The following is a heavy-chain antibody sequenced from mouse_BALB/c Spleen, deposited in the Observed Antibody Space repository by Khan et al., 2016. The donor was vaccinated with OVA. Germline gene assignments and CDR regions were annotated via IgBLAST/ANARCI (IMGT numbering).Heavy chain of an antibody. Sequence: VQLKESGGDLVKPGGSLKLSCAASGFTFSSYSMSWVRQIPDKRLEWVATMSSGGDYTYYPDSVKGRFTISRDNAKKTLYLQMSSLKSEDTAIYYCAIHLTGSFAYWGQGTLVTVSA. CDR3: AIHLTGSFAY. CDR2: MSSGGDYT. D-gene: IGHD4-1*01. CDR1: GFTFSSYS. V-gene: IGHV5-6*01. J-gene: IGHJ3*01.